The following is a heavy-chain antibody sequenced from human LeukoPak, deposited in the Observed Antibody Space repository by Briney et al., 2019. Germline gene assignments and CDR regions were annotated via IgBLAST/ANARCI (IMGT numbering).Heavy chain of an antibody. Sequence: GGSLRLSCAASGFTFSSYSMNWVRQPPGKGLEWVSSISSSSSYIYYADSVKGRFTISRDNAKNSLYLQMNSLIAEDTAVYYCASGIQLWLSDYWGQGTLVTVSS. CDR1: GFTFSSYS. V-gene: IGHV3-21*01. D-gene: IGHD5-18*01. CDR3: ASGIQLWLSDY. CDR2: ISSSSSYI. J-gene: IGHJ4*02.